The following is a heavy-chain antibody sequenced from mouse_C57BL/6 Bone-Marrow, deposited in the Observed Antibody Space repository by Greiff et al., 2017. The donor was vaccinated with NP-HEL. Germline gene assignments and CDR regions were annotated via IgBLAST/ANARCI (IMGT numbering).Heavy chain of an antibody. D-gene: IGHD1-1*01. J-gene: IGHJ2*01. CDR2: ISSGGDYI. Sequence: EVQRVESGEGLVKPGGSLKLSCAASGFTFSSYAMSWVRQTPEKRLEWVAYISSGGDYIYYADTVKGRFTISRDNARNTLYLQMSSLKSEDTAMYYCTRGRIYYYGSSYAGFDYWGQGTTLTVSS. V-gene: IGHV5-9-1*02. CDR1: GFTFSSYA. CDR3: TRGRIYYYGSSYAGFDY.